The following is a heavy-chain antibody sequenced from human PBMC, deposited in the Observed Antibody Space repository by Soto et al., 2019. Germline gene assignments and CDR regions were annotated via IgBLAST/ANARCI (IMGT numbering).Heavy chain of an antibody. V-gene: IGHV4-39*01. CDR2: IYFSGST. CDR1: VVSISTTSYY. CDR3: ARHGSY. J-gene: IGHJ4*02. Sequence: QLQLQESGPGLVKPSETLSLTCTVSVVSISTTSYYWGWIRQPPGKGLEWIGTIYFSGSTFYNPSLESRVTISVDTSKNQFSLRLSSVTAADTAVYYCARHGSYWGQGTLVTVSS.